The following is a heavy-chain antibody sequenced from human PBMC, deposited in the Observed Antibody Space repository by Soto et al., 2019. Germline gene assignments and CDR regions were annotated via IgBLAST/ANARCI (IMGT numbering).Heavy chain of an antibody. CDR1: GFTFSDYY. CDR2: ISSGGSVI. CDR3: AREPIDDYMISGGFDY. Sequence: QVQLVESGGGLVKPGGSLRLSCVASGFTFSDYYMSWFRQAPGKGLEWVSYISSGGSVIYSADSMKGRFTISRDNAKNSLYLQVNSLRAEDTAVYHCAREPIDDYMISGGFDYWGQGTLVTVSS. V-gene: IGHV3-11*01. J-gene: IGHJ4*02. D-gene: IGHD4-4*01.